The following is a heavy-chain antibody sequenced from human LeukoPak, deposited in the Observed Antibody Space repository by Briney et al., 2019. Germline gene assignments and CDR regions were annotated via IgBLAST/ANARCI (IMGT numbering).Heavy chain of an antibody. D-gene: IGHD3-10*01. V-gene: IGHV3-74*01. CDR3: ARGGPAWALLWFGESDAFDI. CDR2: INSDGSST. J-gene: IGHJ3*02. Sequence: GGSLRLSCAASGFTFSSYWMHWVRQAPGKGLVWVSRINSDGSSTSYADSVKGRFTISRDNAKNTLYLQMNSLRAEDTAVYYCARGGPAWALLWFGESDAFDIWGQGTMVTVSS. CDR1: GFTFSSYW.